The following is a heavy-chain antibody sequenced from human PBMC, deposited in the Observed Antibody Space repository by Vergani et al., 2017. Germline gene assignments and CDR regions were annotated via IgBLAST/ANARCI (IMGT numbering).Heavy chain of an antibody. CDR3: TTGSLCYTGYFFDY. D-gene: IGHD3-16*02. J-gene: IGHJ4*02. CDR1: GFSFPGYA. Sequence: EVQLLESGGGLVQPGGSLRLSCEASGFSFPGYAMSWVRQAPGKGLEWVSSVSGSSATPYYADSVKGRFIISRDNSKNTLHLQMNSLRADDTAVYYCTTGSLCYTGYFFDYWGQGTLATVSS. CDR2: VSGSSATP. V-gene: IGHV3-23*01.